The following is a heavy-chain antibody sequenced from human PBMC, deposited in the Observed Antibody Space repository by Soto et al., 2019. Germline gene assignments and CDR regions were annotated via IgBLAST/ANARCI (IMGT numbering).Heavy chain of an antibody. CDR2: ILPRDSDT. CDR3: ARQAEGSSGHYYYYYHGMDV. J-gene: IGHJ6*02. CDR1: VYSYSNYW. Sequence: GEALKISCEGSVYSYSNYWIGPLRQMTGKGLEWMGIILPRDSDTRYSPSFQGQVTISADKSISTAYLQWSSLKASDTAMYYCARQAEGSSGHYYYYYHGMDVWRQGTTVPVSS. D-gene: IGHD6-13*01. V-gene: IGHV5-51*01.